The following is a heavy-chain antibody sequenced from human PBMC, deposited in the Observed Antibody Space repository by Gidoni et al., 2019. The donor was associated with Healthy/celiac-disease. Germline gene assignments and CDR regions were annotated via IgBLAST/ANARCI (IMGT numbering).Heavy chain of an antibody. D-gene: IGHD5-12*01. Sequence: EVQLVQSGAEVKKPGESLKFSCKGSGYRFTSYWIVWGSQLPGKGLEWMGIIYPGDSDTRYSPSFQGQVTISADKSISTAYLQWSSLKASDTAMYYCARRGYKQNWFDPWGQGTLVTVSS. V-gene: IGHV5-51*01. CDR2: IYPGDSDT. J-gene: IGHJ5*02. CDR3: ARRGYKQNWFDP. CDR1: GYRFTSYW.